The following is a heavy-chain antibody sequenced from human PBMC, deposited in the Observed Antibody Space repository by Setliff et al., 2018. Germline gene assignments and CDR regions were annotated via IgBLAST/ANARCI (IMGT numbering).Heavy chain of an antibody. Sequence: ASVKVSCKASGYTFTNYGITWVRQAPGQGLEWMGWISGHTGNTYYAEKLQGRVTMTRDTSTSTVYMELNSLTSDDTAVHYCARAGLAAAGRKGVFDHWGQGTLVTVSS. D-gene: IGHD6-25*01. J-gene: IGHJ4*02. CDR1: GYTFTNYG. CDR3: ARAGLAAAGRKGVFDH. V-gene: IGHV1-18*01. CDR2: ISGHTGNT.